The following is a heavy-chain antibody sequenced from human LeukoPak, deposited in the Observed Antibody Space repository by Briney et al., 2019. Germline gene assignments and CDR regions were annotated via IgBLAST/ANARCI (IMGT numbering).Heavy chain of an antibody. J-gene: IGHJ4*02. Sequence: GGSLRLSCAASGFTFGSYAMSWVRQAPGKGLEWVSAISGSGGSTYYADSVKGRFTISRDNSKNTLYLQMNSLRAEDTAVSYCAIRQTTVTFSSDYWGQGTLVTVSS. CDR2: ISGSGGST. CDR3: AIRQTTVTFSSDY. CDR1: GFTFGSYA. D-gene: IGHD4-17*01. V-gene: IGHV3-23*01.